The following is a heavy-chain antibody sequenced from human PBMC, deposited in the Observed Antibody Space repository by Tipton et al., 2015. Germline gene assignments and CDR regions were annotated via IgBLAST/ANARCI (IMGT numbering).Heavy chain of an antibody. J-gene: IGHJ4*02. CDR1: GGSISSDDYY. CDR2: IFYSGSA. D-gene: IGHD3-16*01. CDR3: ASGGILGYFDY. Sequence: TLSLTCTVSGGSISSDDYYWSWIRQHPTKGLEWIGYIFYSGSAFYNPSLKSRVTISVDTSENQFSLKLSSVTAADSAVYYCASGGILGYFDYWGQGTLITVSS. V-gene: IGHV4-31*03.